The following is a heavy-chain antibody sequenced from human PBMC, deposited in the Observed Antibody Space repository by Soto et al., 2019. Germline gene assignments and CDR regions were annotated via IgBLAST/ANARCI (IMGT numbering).Heavy chain of an antibody. J-gene: IGHJ5*02. CDR3: ARGGPYRSMVRGVIFWFDP. CDR2: INHSGST. CDR1: GGSFSGYY. V-gene: IGHV4-34*01. D-gene: IGHD3-10*01. Sequence: QVQLQQWGAGLLKPSETLSLTCAVYGGSFSGYYWSWIRQPPGKGLEWSGEINHSGSTNYNPSLKSRVTISVDTSKNQFSLKLSSVTAADTAVYYCARGGPYRSMVRGVIFWFDPWGQGTLVTVSS.